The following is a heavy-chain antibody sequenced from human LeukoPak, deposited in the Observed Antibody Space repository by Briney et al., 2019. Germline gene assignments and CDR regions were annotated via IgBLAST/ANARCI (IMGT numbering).Heavy chain of an antibody. J-gene: IGHJ4*02. CDR1: GFTFDDYA. CDR2: ISGDGGST. Sequence: AGGSLRLSCAASGFTFDDYAMHWVRQAPGKGLEWVSLISGDGGSTYYADSEKGRFTIPRDNSKNSLYLQMNSLRTEDTALYYCANEDYWGQGTLVTVSS. CDR3: ANEDY. V-gene: IGHV3-43*02.